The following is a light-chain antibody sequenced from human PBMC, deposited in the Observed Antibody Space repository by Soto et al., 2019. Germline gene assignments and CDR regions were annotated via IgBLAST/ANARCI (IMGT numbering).Light chain of an antibody. Sequence: QAVVTQEPSLTVSPGGTVTLTCGSTTGPVTSDHYPYWFQQKPGQAPRTLIYDTDKKHSWTPARFSGSLLGGRAALTLAGAQAEDESEYYCLLSYGGARVFGGGTKVTVL. V-gene: IGLV7-46*01. CDR3: LLSYGGARV. CDR2: DTD. J-gene: IGLJ3*02. CDR1: TGPVTSDHY.